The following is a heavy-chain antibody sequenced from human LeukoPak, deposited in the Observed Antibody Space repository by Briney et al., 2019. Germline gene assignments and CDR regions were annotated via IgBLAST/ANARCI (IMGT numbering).Heavy chain of an antibody. Sequence: GGSLRLSCAASGFTFSSYNMNWVRQAPGKGLEWVSSITSSSSYTFYADSVKGRFTISRDNSKNTLYLQMNSLRAEDTAVYYCAKGRSGGSGWSFFDYWGQGTLVTVSS. V-gene: IGHV3-21*04. D-gene: IGHD6-19*01. J-gene: IGHJ4*02. CDR3: AKGRSGGSGWSFFDY. CDR1: GFTFSSYN. CDR2: ITSSSSYT.